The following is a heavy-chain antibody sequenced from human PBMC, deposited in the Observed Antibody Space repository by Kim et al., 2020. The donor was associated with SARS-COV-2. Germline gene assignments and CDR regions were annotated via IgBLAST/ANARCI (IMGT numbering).Heavy chain of an antibody. CDR3: AKGGPFNYDFWSGYHQLYYYYYGMDV. D-gene: IGHD3-3*01. CDR1: GFTFSSYA. Sequence: GGSLRLSCAASGFTFSSYAMSWVRQAPGKGLEWVSAISGSGGSTYYADSVKGRFTISRDNSKNTLYLQMNSLRAEDTAVYYCAKGGPFNYDFWSGYHQLYYYYYGMDVWGQGTTVTVSS. V-gene: IGHV3-23*01. J-gene: IGHJ6*02. CDR2: ISGSGGST.